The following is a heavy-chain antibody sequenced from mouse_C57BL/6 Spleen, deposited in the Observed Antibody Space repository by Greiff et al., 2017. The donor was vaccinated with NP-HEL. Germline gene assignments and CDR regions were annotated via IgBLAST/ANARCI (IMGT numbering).Heavy chain of an antibody. J-gene: IGHJ2*01. CDR3: AGYSDYFDY. CDR2: INPSSGYT. V-gene: IGHV1-4*01. Sequence: QVQLKESGAELARPGASVKMSCKASGYTFTSYTMHWVKQRPGPGLEWIGYINPSSGYTKYNQKFKDKATLTADKSSSTAYMQLSSLTSEDSAVYYCAGYSDYFDYWGQGTTLTVSS. D-gene: IGHD2-14*01. CDR1: GYTFTSYT.